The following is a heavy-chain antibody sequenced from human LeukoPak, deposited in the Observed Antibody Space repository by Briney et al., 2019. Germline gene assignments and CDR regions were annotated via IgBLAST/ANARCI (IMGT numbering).Heavy chain of an antibody. CDR2: IRSKANSYAT. D-gene: IGHD1-20*01. CDR3: TSTRDNWNDDSLPDN. J-gene: IGHJ4*02. CDR1: GFTFSGSA. V-gene: IGHV3-73*01. Sequence: GGSLRLSCAASGFTFSGSAMHWVRQASGKGLEWVGRIRSKANSYATAYAASVKGRFTISRDDSKNTAYLQMNSLKTEDTAVYYCTSTRDNWNDDSLPDNWGQGTLVTVSS.